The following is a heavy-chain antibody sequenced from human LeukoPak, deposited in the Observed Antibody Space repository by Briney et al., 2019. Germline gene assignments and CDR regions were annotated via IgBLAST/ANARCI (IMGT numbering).Heavy chain of an antibody. CDR1: GFTFSSYS. Sequence: GGSLRLSCAASGFTFSSYSMNWVRQAPGKGLEWVSSISSSSSYIYYADSVKGRFTISRDNAKNSLYLQMNGLRAEDTAVYYCARARTGYCSSTSCYGGFDYWGQGTLVTVSS. D-gene: IGHD2-2*01. J-gene: IGHJ4*02. V-gene: IGHV3-21*01. CDR3: ARARTGYCSSTSCYGGFDY. CDR2: ISSSSSYI.